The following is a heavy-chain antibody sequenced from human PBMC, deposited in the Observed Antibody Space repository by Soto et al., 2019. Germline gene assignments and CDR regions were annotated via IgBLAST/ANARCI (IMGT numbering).Heavy chain of an antibody. CDR1: GGSISSYY. D-gene: IGHD2-2*01. CDR3: ARQSCSSTSCYSWVSWFDP. CDR2: IYYSGST. J-gene: IGHJ5*02. V-gene: IGHV4-59*08. Sequence: QVQLQESGPGLVKPSETLSLTCTVSGGSISSYYWSWIRQPPGKGLEWIGHIYYSGSTNYNPSLMSRVSISVDTSKNQFSLKLSSVTAADTAVYYCARQSCSSTSCYSWVSWFDPWGQGTLVTVSS.